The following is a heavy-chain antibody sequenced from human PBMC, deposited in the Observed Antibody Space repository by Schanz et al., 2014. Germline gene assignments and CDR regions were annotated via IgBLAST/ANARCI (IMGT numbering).Heavy chain of an antibody. D-gene: IGHD3-10*01. CDR3: ARAPPLVRGIAGWFGP. CDR1: GFTFITFA. V-gene: IGHV3-23*04. J-gene: IGHJ5*02. Sequence: EVQLVESGGGLVQPGGSLRLSCAASGFTFITFAMSWVRQAPGKGPEWVSAIGGDASRTYYADSVKGRFTISRDNSKSTLYLQMNSLRADDTAVFYCARAPPLVRGIAGWFGPWGQGSLVTVSS. CDR2: IGGDASRT.